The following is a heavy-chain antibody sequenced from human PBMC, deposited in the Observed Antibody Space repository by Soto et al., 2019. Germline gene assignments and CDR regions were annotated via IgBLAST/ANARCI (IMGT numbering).Heavy chain of an antibody. CDR3: ARGGPPSGLHAS. CDR2: ISSSSSYI. D-gene: IGHD2-2*01. V-gene: IGHV3-21*01. Sequence: GGSLRLSCAASGCPFSSYSMNWVRQAPGKGLEWVSSISSSSSYIYYADSVKGRFTISRDNAKNSLYLQMNSLRAEDTAVYYWARGGPPSGLHASRAQGTLLPVSS. CDR1: GCPFSSYS. J-gene: IGHJ4*02.